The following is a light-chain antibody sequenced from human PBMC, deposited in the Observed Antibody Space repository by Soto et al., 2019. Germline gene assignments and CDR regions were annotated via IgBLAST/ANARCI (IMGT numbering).Light chain of an antibody. CDR1: QSISSW. Sequence: DIQMIQSPSTLSASVGDRITITCRASQSISSWLAWYQQKPGKAPKVLIYDASTLESGVPPRFSGGGSRTEFTLTISSLQPDDFATYYCQQYDSSSGTFGQGTKVEI. CDR2: DAS. V-gene: IGKV1-5*01. CDR3: QQYDSSSGT. J-gene: IGKJ1*01.